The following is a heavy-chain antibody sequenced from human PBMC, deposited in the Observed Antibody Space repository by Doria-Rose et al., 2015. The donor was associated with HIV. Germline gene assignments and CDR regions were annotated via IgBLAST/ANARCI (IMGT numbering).Heavy chain of an antibody. CDR2: IFSDDDR. CDR1: GVSLSSPGMG. D-gene: IGHD6-13*01. Sequence: VTLKESGPVLVKPTETLTLTCTVSGVSLSSPGMGVSWIRQPPGKALEWLANIFSDDDRSYKASLKSRLTISRGTYKSQVVLTMTDMDPVDTATYYCARIKSSRWYHKYYFDFWGQGTLVIVSA. J-gene: IGHJ4*02. CDR3: ARIKSSRWYHKYYFDF. V-gene: IGHV2-26*01.